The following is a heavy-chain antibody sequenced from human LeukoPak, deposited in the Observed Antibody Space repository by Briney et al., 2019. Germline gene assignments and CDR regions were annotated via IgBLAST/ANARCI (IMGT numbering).Heavy chain of an antibody. D-gene: IGHD4-11*01. CDR3: ARGVPKTSYYYYYMDV. V-gene: IGHV3-11*04. CDR2: ISGSGFTI. CDR1: GFTFSYYY. J-gene: IGHJ6*03. Sequence: GGSLRLSCAASGFTFSYYYMSGVRQAPGKGLEWISYISGSGFTIHYADSVKGRFTISRDNAKNSLYLQMNSLRAEDTAVYYCARGVPKTSYYYYYMDVWGKGTTVTVSS.